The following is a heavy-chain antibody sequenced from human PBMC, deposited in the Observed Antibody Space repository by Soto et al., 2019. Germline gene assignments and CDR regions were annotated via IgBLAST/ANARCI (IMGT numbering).Heavy chain of an antibody. CDR1: GYTFTGYY. D-gene: IGHD1-26*01. CDR3: ARDVIVGATTAYYYYGMDV. V-gene: IGHV1-2*04. CDR2: INPNSGGT. J-gene: IGHJ6*02. Sequence: ASVKVSCKASGYTFTGYYMHWVRQAPGQGLEWMGWINPNSGGTNYAQKFQGWVTMTRDTSISTAYMELSRLRSDDTAVYYCARDVIVGATTAYYYYGMDVWGQGTTVTV.